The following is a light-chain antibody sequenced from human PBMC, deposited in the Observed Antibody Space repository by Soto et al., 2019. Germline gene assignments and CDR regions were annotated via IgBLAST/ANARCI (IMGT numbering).Light chain of an antibody. V-gene: IGKV3-20*01. CDR1: QRVNSNY. CDR2: GAS. J-gene: IGKJ5*01. Sequence: IVLTQSPATLSLSPWERATLSCRASQRVNSNYLAWYQQRPGQPPRLLISGASSRATDTPDRFSGSGSGTDFTLTIAGLEPADSAVYYCQQYSSSPITFGQGTRLEIK. CDR3: QQYSSSPIT.